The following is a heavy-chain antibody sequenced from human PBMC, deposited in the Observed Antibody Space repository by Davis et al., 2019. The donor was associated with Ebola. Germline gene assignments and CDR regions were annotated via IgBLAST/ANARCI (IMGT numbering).Heavy chain of an antibody. J-gene: IGHJ4*02. D-gene: IGHD1-1*01. CDR3: ASGPTTF. CDR2: FGTGGDT. CDR1: GFIFRNYV. V-gene: IGHV3-23*01. Sequence: GESLKISCETSGFIFRNYVMSWVRQAPGKGLEWVSTFGTGGDTYYADSVKGRFAISRDNSKNTLYLQMNSLRAEDTAVYYCASGPTTFWGQGTLVTVSS.